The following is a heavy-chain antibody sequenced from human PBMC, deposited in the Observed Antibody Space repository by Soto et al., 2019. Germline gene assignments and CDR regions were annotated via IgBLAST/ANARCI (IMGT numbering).Heavy chain of an antibody. V-gene: IGHV4-34*01. D-gene: IGHD3-22*01. J-gene: IGHJ4*02. CDR3: ARGGDDSSDY. CDR2: INHSGST. CDR1: GGSFIGYY. Sequence: PSETLSLTCAVYGGSFIGYYCILIRHPPGKGLEWIGEINHSGSTNYNPSLKSRVTISVDTSKNQFSLKLSSVTAADAAVYYCARGGDDSSDYWGQGTLVTVSS.